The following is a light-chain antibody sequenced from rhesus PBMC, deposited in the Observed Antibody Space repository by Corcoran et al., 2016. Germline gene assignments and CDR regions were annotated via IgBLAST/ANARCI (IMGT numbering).Light chain of an antibody. CDR1: QGISSY. Sequence: DIQMSQSPSSLSASVGDRVTITCRASQGISSYLNWYQQKPGKAPKLLIYFANSLASGVPSRFSGSESGTDFTLTISSLQPEDFATYYCQQGNSNPTFGQGTKVEIK. V-gene: IGKV1-32*02. J-gene: IGKJ1*01. CDR3: QQGNSNPT. CDR2: FAN.